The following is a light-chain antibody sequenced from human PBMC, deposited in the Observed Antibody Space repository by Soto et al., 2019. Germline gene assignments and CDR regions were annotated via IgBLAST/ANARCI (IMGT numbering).Light chain of an antibody. V-gene: IGKV3-15*01. Sequence: EIVMTQSPATLSVSPGERATLSCRASQSVSSNLAWYQQKPGQAPRLLIYGASTRATGIPARFSGSGSGTECTLTISSLQSEDVAVYYCQQYNNWPWTFGQGTKVEIK. CDR2: GAS. CDR3: QQYNNWPWT. CDR1: QSVSSN. J-gene: IGKJ1*01.